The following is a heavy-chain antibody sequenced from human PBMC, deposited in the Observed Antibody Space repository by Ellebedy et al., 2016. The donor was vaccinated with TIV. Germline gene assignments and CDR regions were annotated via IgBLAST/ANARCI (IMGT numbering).Heavy chain of an antibody. D-gene: IGHD5-12*01. Sequence: PGGSLRLSCAASGFTFSSYAMSWVRQAPGKGLEWVSIIYSDGTTHYADSVKGRFTISRDNSKNTVYLQMNSLTAEDTALYYCARAPTITTNYDYWGQGTLVAVSS. CDR3: ARAPTITTNYDY. CDR2: IYSDGTT. J-gene: IGHJ4*02. CDR1: GFTFSSYA. V-gene: IGHV3-53*01.